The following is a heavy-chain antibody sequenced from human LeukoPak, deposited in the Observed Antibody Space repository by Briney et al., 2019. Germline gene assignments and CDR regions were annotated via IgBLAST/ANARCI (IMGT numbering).Heavy chain of an antibody. CDR2: IRYDGSNK. CDR3: AKDTEGTMIVVVTDY. D-gene: IGHD3-22*01. Sequence: PGGSLRLSCAASGFTFSSYGMHWVRQAPGKGLEWVAFIRYDGSNKYYADSVKGRFTISRDNSKNTLYLQMNSLRAEDTAVYYCAKDTEGTMIVVVTDYWGQGTLVTVSS. J-gene: IGHJ4*02. CDR1: GFTFSSYG. V-gene: IGHV3-30*02.